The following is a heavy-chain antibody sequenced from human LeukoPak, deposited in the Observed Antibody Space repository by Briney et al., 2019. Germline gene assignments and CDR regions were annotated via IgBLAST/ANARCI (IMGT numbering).Heavy chain of an antibody. V-gene: IGHV3-23*01. CDR2: INAGGRST. CDR3: APGQQWLVGYFQH. CDR1: GFTFSSYA. Sequence: GGSLRLSCAASGFTFSSYAMNWVRQAPGSGLGWVSAINAGGRSTYYANSVKGRFTISRDNSKNALYLHMNSLRAEDTAVYYCAPGQQWLVGYFQHWGQGTLVTVSS. J-gene: IGHJ1*01. D-gene: IGHD6-19*01.